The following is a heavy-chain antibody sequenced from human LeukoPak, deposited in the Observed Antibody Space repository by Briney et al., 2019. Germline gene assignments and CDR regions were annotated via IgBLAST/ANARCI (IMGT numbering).Heavy chain of an antibody. J-gene: IGHJ5*02. CDR3: ARDGWHSSSSGVDWFDP. V-gene: IGHV4-59*12. CDR1: GGSINSYY. D-gene: IGHD6-13*01. Sequence: PSETLSLTCTVSGGSINSYYWSWIRQPPGKGLEWIGYIYYSGCTKYNPSLKSRVTMSVDTSKNQFSLKLSSVTAADTAVYYCARDGWHSSSSGVDWFDPWGQGTLVTVSS. CDR2: IYYSGCT.